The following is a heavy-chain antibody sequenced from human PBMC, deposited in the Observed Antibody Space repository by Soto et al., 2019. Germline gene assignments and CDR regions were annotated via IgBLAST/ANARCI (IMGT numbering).Heavy chain of an antibody. CDR3: AKDPYCSGGSCPKHSYYYYGMDV. D-gene: IGHD2-15*01. J-gene: IGHJ6*02. V-gene: IGHV3-43D*04. Sequence: GGSLRLSCAASGFTFDDYAMHWVRQAPGKGLEWVSLISWDGGSTYYADSVKGRFTISRDNSKNSLYLQMNSLRAEDTALYYCAKDPYCSGGSCPKHSYYYYGMDVWGQGTTVTVSS. CDR1: GFTFDDYA. CDR2: ISWDGGST.